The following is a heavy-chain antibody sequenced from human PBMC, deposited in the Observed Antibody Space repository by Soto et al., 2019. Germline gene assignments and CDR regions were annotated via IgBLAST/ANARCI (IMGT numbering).Heavy chain of an antibody. CDR1: GGSMRGYS. CDR3: ARVAMENYHDMWSGSTSSALDV. J-gene: IGHJ6*02. V-gene: IGHV4-59*13. Sequence: SETLSLTCKVSGGSMRGYSWSWIRQTPGEGLEWLGYVSHSGRTDYSPWLKNRVTISLDMSKNHFALHVNSVDPADTAVYYCARVAMENYHDMWSGSTSSALDVWGQGTTVTVSS. CDR2: VSHSGRT. D-gene: IGHD3-3*01.